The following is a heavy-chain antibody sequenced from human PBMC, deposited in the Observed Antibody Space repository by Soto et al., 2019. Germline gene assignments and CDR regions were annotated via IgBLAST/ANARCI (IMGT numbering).Heavy chain of an antibody. CDR3: ARDGVVGATPYFDY. CDR1: GFTFSSYG. V-gene: IGHV3-33*01. J-gene: IGHJ4*02. D-gene: IGHD1-26*01. CDR2: IWYDGSNK. Sequence: PGGSLRLSCAASGFTFSSYGMHWVRQAPGKGLEWVAVIWYDGSNKYYADSVKGRFTISRDNSKNTLYLQMNSLRAEDTAVYYCARDGVVGATPYFDYWGQGTLVTVSS.